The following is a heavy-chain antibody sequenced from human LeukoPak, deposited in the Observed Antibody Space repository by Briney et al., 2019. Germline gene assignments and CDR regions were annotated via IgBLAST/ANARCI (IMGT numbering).Heavy chain of an antibody. V-gene: IGHV3-21*01. CDR3: ARVNGHHLGPFDY. CDR2: ISSSSSYI. J-gene: IGHJ4*02. Sequence: PGGSLRLSCAASGFTFSSYSMNWVRQAPGKGLEWVSSISSSSSYIYYADSVKGRFTISRDNAKNSLYLQMNSLRAEDTAVYYCARVNGHHLGPFDYWGQGTLVTVSS. CDR1: GFTFSSYS. D-gene: IGHD1-26*01.